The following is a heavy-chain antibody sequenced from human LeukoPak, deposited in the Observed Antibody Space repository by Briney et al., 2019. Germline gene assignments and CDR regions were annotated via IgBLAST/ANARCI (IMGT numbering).Heavy chain of an antibody. Sequence: GGSLRLSCAASEFTFSSFAMTWARQAPGRGLEWVSAISGTGGTTFYSDSVKGRFTISRDNSKNTLYLEMNSLGTEDTAVYYCAKVPRSSTWPYYFDSWGQGTLVTVSS. J-gene: IGHJ4*02. D-gene: IGHD2-2*01. CDR1: EFTFSSFA. CDR3: AKVPRSSTWPYYFDS. CDR2: ISGTGGTT. V-gene: IGHV3-23*01.